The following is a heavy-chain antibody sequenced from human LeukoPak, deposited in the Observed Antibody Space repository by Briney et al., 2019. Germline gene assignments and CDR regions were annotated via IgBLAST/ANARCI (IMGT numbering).Heavy chain of an antibody. V-gene: IGHV3-23*01. CDR3: AKGIQMYYYDSSGSAIDY. Sequence: GGSLRVSCAASGFTFSSYAMSWVRQALGKGLEWVSAISGSGGSTYYADSVKGRFTISRDNSKNTLYLQMNSLRAEDTAVYYCAKGIQMYYYDSSGSAIDYWAREPWSPSPQ. J-gene: IGHJ4*02. CDR1: GFTFSSYA. CDR2: ISGSGGST. D-gene: IGHD3-22*01.